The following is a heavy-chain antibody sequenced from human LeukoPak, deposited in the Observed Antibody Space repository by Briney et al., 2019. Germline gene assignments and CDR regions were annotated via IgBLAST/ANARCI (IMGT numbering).Heavy chain of an antibody. V-gene: IGHV3-21*01. CDR3: ARRATTERGHSYGLDY. J-gene: IGHJ4*02. CDR2: ISVTNSYI. CDR1: GFTFSSYH. Sequence: GGSLRLSCVVSGFTFSSYHMNWVRQAPGKGLEWVSSISVTNSYIYYADSVTGRFTISRDNAKNSLYLQMNSLRAEDTAVYYCARRATTERGHSYGLDYWGQGTLVTVSS. D-gene: IGHD5-18*01.